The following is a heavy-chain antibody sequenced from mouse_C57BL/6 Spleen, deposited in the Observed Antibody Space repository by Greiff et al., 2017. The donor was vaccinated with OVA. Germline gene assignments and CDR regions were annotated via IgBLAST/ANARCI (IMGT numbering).Heavy chain of an antibody. CDR2: ISSGGDYI. V-gene: IGHV5-9-1*02. Sequence: EVQVVESGEGLVKPGGSLKLSCAASGFTFSSYAMSWVRQTPEKRLEWVAYISSGGDYIYYADTVKGRFTISRDNARNTLYLQMSSLKSEDTAMYYCTRNYGSSYPFDYWGQGTTLTVSS. CDR1: GFTFSSYA. J-gene: IGHJ2*01. CDR3: TRNYGSSYPFDY. D-gene: IGHD1-1*01.